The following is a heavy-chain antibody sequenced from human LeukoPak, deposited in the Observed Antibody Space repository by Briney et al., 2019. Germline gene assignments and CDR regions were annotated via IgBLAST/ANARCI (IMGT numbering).Heavy chain of an antibody. Sequence: PSETLSLTCTVSGGSISSSRYYWGWIRQPPGKGLEWIGSIYYSGSTYYNPSLKSRVTISVDTSKNQFSLKLSSVTAADTAVYYCARHLTARRDIVVVVAASWFDPWGQGTLVTVSS. CDR1: GGSISSSRYY. V-gene: IGHV4-39*01. CDR2: IYYSGST. J-gene: IGHJ5*02. D-gene: IGHD2-15*01. CDR3: ARHLTARRDIVVVVAASWFDP.